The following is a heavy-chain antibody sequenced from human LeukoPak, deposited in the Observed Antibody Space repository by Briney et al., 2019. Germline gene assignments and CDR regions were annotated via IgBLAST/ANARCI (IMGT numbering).Heavy chain of an antibody. CDR1: GCSFTSYW. J-gene: IGHJ3*02. Sequence: GEALQISCKGSGCSFTSYWIGWVRPMPGKGLAWMGIIYPGDSDTRYSPSFQGQVTISAAKSISTAYLQWSSLKASDTAMYYCARGALYGDYHAGGAFDIWGQGTMVTVSS. CDR2: IYPGDSDT. CDR3: ARGALYGDYHAGGAFDI. D-gene: IGHD4-17*01. V-gene: IGHV5-51*01.